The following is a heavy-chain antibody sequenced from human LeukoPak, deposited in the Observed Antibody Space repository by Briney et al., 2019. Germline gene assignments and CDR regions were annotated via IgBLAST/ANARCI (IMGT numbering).Heavy chain of an antibody. D-gene: IGHD3-22*01. J-gene: IGHJ4*02. CDR3: ARGKRSRDSSGYYYVGY. CDR1: GYTFTSYY. Sequence: GASVKVSCKASGYTFTSYYMHWVRQAPGQGLEWMGIINPSGGSTSYAQKFQGRVTMTRDTSTSTVYMELSSLRSEDTAVYYCARGKRSRDSSGYYYVGYWGQGTLVTVSS. V-gene: IGHV1-46*01. CDR2: INPSGGST.